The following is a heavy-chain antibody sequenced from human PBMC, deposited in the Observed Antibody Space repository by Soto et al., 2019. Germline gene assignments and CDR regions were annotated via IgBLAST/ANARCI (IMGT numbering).Heavy chain of an antibody. CDR3: ARDVQLQSFDY. CDR1: GFSVRSSQ. D-gene: IGHD5-18*01. Sequence: GGSLRLSCATSGFSVRSSQMSWVRQAPGKGLVWVSRNNDGSSTSYADSVKGRFTASRDNAKNTLYLQMNSLRAEDTAVYYCARDVQLQSFDYWGQGTLVSVSS. J-gene: IGHJ4*02. CDR2: NNDGSST. V-gene: IGHV3-74*01.